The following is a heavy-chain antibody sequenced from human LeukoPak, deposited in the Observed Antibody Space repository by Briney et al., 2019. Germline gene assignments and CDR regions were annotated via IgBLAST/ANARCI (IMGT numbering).Heavy chain of an antibody. Sequence: PGGSLRLSCVASGLTFSIYEMNWVRQAPGKGLECLSYIDGSGSTTYYADSVKGRFTLSRDNAKNSLSLQMNSLRAEDTAVYYCARVSHPQQPLDYWGQGSPVTVSS. D-gene: IGHD6-13*01. J-gene: IGHJ4*02. CDR2: IDGSGSTT. V-gene: IGHV3-48*03. CDR1: GLTFSIYE. CDR3: ARVSHPQQPLDY.